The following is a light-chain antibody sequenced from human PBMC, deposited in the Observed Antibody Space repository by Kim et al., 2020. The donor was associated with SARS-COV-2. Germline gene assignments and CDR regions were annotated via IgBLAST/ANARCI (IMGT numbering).Light chain of an antibody. CDR1: QGISSW. CDR2: AAS. CDR3: QQANSFPYT. V-gene: IGKV1-12*01. J-gene: IGKJ2*01. Sequence: DILMTQSPSSVSASVGDTVTITCRASQGISSWLVWYQQKPGKAPQLLIYAASNLQSGVPSRFSGSGSGTDFSLTINSLQPEDFATYFCQQANSFPYTFGQGTKVEI.